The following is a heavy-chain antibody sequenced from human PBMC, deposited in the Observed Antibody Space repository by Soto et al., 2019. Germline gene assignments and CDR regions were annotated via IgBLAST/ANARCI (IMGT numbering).Heavy chain of an antibody. CDR2: ISGSGGST. D-gene: IGHD3-3*01. V-gene: IGHV3-23*01. J-gene: IGHJ4*02. Sequence: EVQLLESGGGLVQPGGSLRLSCAASGFTFSSYAMSWVRQAPGKGLEWVSAISGSGGSTYYADSVKGRFTISRDNSKNTLYLQMNSLRAEDTAVYYCAKESRVTSYDFWSGRDYLDYWGQGTLVTVSS. CDR3: AKESRVTSYDFWSGRDYLDY. CDR1: GFTFSSYA.